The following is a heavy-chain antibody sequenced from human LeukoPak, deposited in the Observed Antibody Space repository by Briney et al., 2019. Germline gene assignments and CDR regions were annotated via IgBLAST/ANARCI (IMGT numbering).Heavy chain of an antibody. CDR2: INHNGNVN. D-gene: IGHD3-16*01. V-gene: IGHV3-7*01. J-gene: IGHJ4*02. CDR1: GFTFSSYW. Sequence: GGSLRLSCAASGFTFSSYWMNWARQAPGKGLEWVASINHNGNVNYYVDSVKGRFTISRDNAKNSLYLQMSNLRAEDTAVFYCARVGAPPADYWGPGTLVTVSS. CDR3: ARVGAPPADY.